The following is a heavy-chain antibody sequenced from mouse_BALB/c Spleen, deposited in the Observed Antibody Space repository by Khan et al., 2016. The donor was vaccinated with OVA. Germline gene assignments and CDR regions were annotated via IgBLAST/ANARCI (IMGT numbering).Heavy chain of an antibody. CDR3: TRGGYGSFGY. Sequence: QVQLQQSGAELARPGASVKMSCKASGYIFTSYMMHWVKPRPGQGLEWIGDINPSSGYNNYNQKFKDKATLTEDKSSSTAYMQLSSLTSDDSAVYYCTRGGYGSFGYWGQGTLVTVSA. D-gene: IGHD1-1*01. CDR2: INPSSGYN. J-gene: IGHJ3*01. V-gene: IGHV1-4*01. CDR1: GYIFTSYM.